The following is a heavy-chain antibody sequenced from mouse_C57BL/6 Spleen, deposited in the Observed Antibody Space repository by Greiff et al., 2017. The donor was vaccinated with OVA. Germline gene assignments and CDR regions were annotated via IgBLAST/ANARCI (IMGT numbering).Heavy chain of an antibody. J-gene: IGHJ3*01. V-gene: IGHV7-3*01. D-gene: IGHD2-4*01. CDR2: IRNKANGYTT. CDR3: ARYSYYDYDSGFAY. CDR1: GFTFTDYY. Sequence: EVKLVESGGGLVQPGGSLSLSCAASGFTFTDYYMSWVRQPPGKALEWLGFIRNKANGYTTEYSASVKGRFTISRDNSQSILYLQMNALRAEDSATYYCARYSYYDYDSGFAYWGQGTLVTVSA.